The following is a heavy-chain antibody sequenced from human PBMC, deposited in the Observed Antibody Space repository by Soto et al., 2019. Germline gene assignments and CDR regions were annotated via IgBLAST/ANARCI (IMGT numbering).Heavy chain of an antibody. V-gene: IGHV4-34*01. J-gene: IGHJ4*02. D-gene: IGHD3-9*01. CDR3: ARGQRYFDWLLWAFDY. CDR1: GESFSGYY. Sequence: QVQLQQWGAGLLKPSETLSLTCAVYGESFSGYYWSWIRQPPGKGLEWIGEINHSGSTNYNPSLKSRVTISVDTSKNQFSLKLSSVTAADTAVYYCARGQRYFDWLLWAFDYWGQGTLVTVSS. CDR2: INHSGST.